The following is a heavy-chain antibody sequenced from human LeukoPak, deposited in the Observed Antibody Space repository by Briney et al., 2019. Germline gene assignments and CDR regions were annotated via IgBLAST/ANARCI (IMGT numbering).Heavy chain of an antibody. CDR1: GFTFSSYA. CDR2: IKQDGSEK. D-gene: IGHD2-2*02. CDR3: ARDCGSTSCYSPYYYGMDV. V-gene: IGHV3-7*01. Sequence: GGSLRLSCAASGFTFSSYAMSWVRQAPGKGLEWVANIKQDGSEKYYVDSVKGRFTISRDNAKNSLYLQMNSLRAEDTAVYYCARDCGSTSCYSPYYYGMDVWGQGTTVTVSS. J-gene: IGHJ6*02.